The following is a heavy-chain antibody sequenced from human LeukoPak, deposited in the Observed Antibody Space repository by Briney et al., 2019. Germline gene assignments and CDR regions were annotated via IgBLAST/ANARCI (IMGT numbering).Heavy chain of an antibody. CDR3: ARDRSLYETGPHFGD. Sequence: PGGSLRLSCAASGFTVSSNYMSWVRQAPGKGLEWVSVIYSGGSTYYADSVKGRFTTSRDNAKNSLYLQMNSLRAEDTAIYYCARDRSLYETGPHFGDWGQGTQVTVSS. V-gene: IGHV3-53*01. CDR2: IYSGGST. CDR1: GFTVSSNY. D-gene: IGHD1-1*01. J-gene: IGHJ4*02.